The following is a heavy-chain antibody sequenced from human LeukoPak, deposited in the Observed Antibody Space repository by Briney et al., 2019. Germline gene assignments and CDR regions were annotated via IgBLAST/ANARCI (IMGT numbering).Heavy chain of an antibody. CDR3: ARGPWYSYGSHYHYYGMDV. CDR2: INHSGST. CDR1: GGSFSGYY. J-gene: IGHJ6*02. Sequence: SETLSLTCAVYGGSFSGYYWSWIRQPPGKGLEWIGEINHSGSTNYNPSLKSRVTISVDTSKNQFSLKLSSVTAADTAVYYCARGPWYSYGSHYHYYGMDVWGQGTTVTVSS. D-gene: IGHD5-18*01. V-gene: IGHV4-34*01.